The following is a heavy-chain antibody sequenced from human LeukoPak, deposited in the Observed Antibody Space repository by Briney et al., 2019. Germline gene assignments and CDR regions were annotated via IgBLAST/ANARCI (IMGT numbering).Heavy chain of an antibody. CDR2: IWSDATNQ. V-gene: IGHV3-33*06. CDR1: GFIFSTYG. J-gene: IGHJ4*02. Sequence: GGSLRLSCAASGFIFSTYGMHWVRQAPGKGLEWVAVIWSDATNQYYSDSVKGRFTISRDNFKRTVSLQMNSLRAEDTAVYYCVKDAQRGFDYSNSLQHWGQGSLVTVSS. CDR3: VKDAQRGFDYSNSLQH. D-gene: IGHD4-11*01.